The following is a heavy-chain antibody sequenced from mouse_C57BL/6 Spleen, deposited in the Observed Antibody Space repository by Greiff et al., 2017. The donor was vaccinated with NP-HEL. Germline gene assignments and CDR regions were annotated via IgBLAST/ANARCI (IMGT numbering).Heavy chain of an antibody. CDR1: GFTFSSYT. CDR3: ARSYDYDGDYYAMDY. CDR2: ISGGGGNT. D-gene: IGHD2-4*01. Sequence: EVKVVESGGGLVKPGGSLKLSCAASGFTFSSYTMSWVRQTPEKRLEWVATISGGGGNTYYPDSVKGRFTISRDNAKNTLYLQMSSLRSEDTALYYCARSYDYDGDYYAMDYWGQGTSVTVSS. V-gene: IGHV5-9*01. J-gene: IGHJ4*01.